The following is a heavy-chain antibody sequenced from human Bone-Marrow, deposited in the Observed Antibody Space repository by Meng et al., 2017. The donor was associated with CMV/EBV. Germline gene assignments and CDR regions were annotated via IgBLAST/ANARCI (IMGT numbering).Heavy chain of an antibody. CDR3: TTDLDEWLRTTRYYYYYGMDV. V-gene: IGHV3-15*01. CDR1: GFTFSNAW. J-gene: IGHJ6*02. D-gene: IGHD5-12*01. CDR2: IKSKTDGGTT. Sequence: GESLKISCAASGFTFSNAWMSWVRQAPGKGLEWVGRIKSKTDGGTTDYAAPVKGRFTISRDDSKNTLYLQMNSLKTEDTAVYYCTTDLDEWLRTTRYYYYYGMDVWGQGTTVTVSS.